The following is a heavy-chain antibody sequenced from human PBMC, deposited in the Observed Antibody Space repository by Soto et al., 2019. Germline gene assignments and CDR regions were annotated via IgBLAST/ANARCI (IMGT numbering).Heavy chain of an antibody. Sequence: EVQLLESGGGLVQPGGSLRLSCAASGFTFSSYAMSWVRQAPGKGLEWVSAISGSGGSTYYADSVKGRFTISRDNSKNTLYLQMNSLRAEDTAVYYWAKDPWYSSGWFDYYYGMDVWGQGTTVTVSS. D-gene: IGHD6-19*01. CDR3: AKDPWYSSGWFDYYYGMDV. CDR1: GFTFSSYA. J-gene: IGHJ6*02. CDR2: ISGSGGST. V-gene: IGHV3-23*01.